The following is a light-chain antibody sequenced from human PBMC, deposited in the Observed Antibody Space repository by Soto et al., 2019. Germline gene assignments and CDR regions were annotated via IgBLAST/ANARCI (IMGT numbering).Light chain of an antibody. J-gene: IGLJ3*02. Sequence: QSALTQPASVSGSPGQSITISCTGTSSDVGAYNYVSWYQQLPDKAPKLMIYDVTYRPSGVSNRFSGSKSGNTASLTISGLQAEDEADYFCSSSTTRSTLVFGGGTKVTVL. CDR2: DVT. CDR1: SSDVGAYNY. CDR3: SSSTTRSTLV. V-gene: IGLV2-14*01.